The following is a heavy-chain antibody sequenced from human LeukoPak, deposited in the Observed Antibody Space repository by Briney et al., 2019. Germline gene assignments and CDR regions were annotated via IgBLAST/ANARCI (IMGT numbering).Heavy chain of an antibody. CDR3: AREYSSGWFYYFDY. V-gene: IGHV3-11*01. CDR2: ISSSGSTI. J-gene: IGHJ4*02. D-gene: IGHD6-19*01. Sequence: GGSLRLPCAASGFTFSDYYMSWIRQAPGKGLEWVSYISSSGSTIYYADSVKGRFTISRDNAKNSLYLQMNSLRAEDTAVYYCAREYSSGWFYYFDYWGQGTLVTVSS. CDR1: GFTFSDYY.